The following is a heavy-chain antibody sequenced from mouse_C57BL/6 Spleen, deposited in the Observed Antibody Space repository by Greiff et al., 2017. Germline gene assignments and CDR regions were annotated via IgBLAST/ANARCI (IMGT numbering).Heavy chain of an antibody. D-gene: IGHD1-1*01. CDR3: ARRGFITTVVARYFDV. CDR1: GYTFTSYW. Sequence: VQLQQPGAELVMPGASVKLSCKASGYTFTSYWMHWVKQRPGQGLEWIGEIDPSDSYTNYNQKFKGKSTLTVDKSSSTAYMQLSSLTSEDSAVYYCARRGFITTVVARYFDVWGTGTTVTVSS. CDR2: IDPSDSYT. J-gene: IGHJ1*03. V-gene: IGHV1-69*01.